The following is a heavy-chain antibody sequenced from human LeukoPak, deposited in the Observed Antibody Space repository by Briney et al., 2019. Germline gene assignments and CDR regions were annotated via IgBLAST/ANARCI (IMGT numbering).Heavy chain of an antibody. CDR1: GYSISSGYY. J-gene: IGHJ4*02. V-gene: IGHV4-61*01. CDR3: ARGQQLVAY. Sequence: SETLSLTCTVSGYSISSGYYWGWIRQPPGKGLEWIGYIYYSGSTNYNPSLKSRVTISVDTSKNQFSLKLNSVTAADTAVYYCARGQQLVAYWGQGTLVTVSS. D-gene: IGHD6-13*01. CDR2: IYYSGST.